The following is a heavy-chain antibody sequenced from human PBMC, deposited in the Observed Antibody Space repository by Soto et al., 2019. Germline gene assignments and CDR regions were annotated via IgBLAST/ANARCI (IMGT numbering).Heavy chain of an antibody. V-gene: IGHV4-61*01. CDR1: GVSVTSGSHH. CDR3: GVYKAGSGGNGD. D-gene: IGHD6-19*01. CDR2: QTGST. J-gene: IGHJ1*01. Sequence: QVQVQESGPGLVKPSETLSLTCDVSGVSVTSGSHHFVRIRQPPGKGLEWIGQTGSTNYNPSLKSRISISVDTSKNQFSLNLSSVTSADTAVYYCGVYKAGSGGNGDCGQGTLVTISS.